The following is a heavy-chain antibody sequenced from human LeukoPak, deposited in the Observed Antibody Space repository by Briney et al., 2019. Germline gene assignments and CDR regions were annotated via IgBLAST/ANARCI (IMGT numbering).Heavy chain of an antibody. Sequence: ASETLSLTCNVSGVSVNTSHWNWIRQRPGKGLEWIGCLSYTGKTDYNPSLKSRVSISLGSSNNHFSLKLTSVTAADTAVYYCSKGYFEPFDHWGQGILVTVSS. J-gene: IGHJ4*02. CDR2: LSYTGKT. D-gene: IGHD2/OR15-2a*01. CDR1: GVSVNTSH. V-gene: IGHV4-59*02. CDR3: SKGYFEPFDH.